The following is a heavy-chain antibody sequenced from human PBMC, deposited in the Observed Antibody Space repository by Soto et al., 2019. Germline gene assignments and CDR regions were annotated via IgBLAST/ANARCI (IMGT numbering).Heavy chain of an antibody. CDR3: ARRGYDFWSGYSKKHYYYYYYMDV. J-gene: IGHJ6*03. D-gene: IGHD3-3*01. CDR1: GGSISSYY. Sequence: SETLSLTCTGSGGSISSYYWSWIRQPPGKGLEWIGYIYYSGSTNYNPSIKSRVTISVDTSKNQFSLKLSSVAAADTAVYYCARRGYDFWSGYSKKHYYYYYYMDVWGKGTTVTVSS. V-gene: IGHV4-59*08. CDR2: IYYSGST.